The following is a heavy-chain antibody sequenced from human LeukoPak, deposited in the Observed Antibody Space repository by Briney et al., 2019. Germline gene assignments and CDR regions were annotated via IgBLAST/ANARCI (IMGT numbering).Heavy chain of an antibody. V-gene: IGHV3-23*01. D-gene: IGHD1-26*01. J-gene: IGHJ4*02. Sequence: GGSLRLSCAASGFTFTIYAMSWVRQAPGKGLEWVSAISGDGGRISYADSVKGRFTISRDNSNNTLYLQLNSLRAEDTAVYYCARNKWELPFYYFDYWGQGTLVTVSS. CDR1: GFTFTIYA. CDR2: ISGDGGRI. CDR3: ARNKWELPFYYFDY.